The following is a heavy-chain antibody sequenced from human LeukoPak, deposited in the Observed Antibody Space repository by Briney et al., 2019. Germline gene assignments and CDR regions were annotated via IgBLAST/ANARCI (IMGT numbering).Heavy chain of an antibody. CDR2: INQDGSEK. CDR1: GFIFSNYW. J-gene: IGHJ4*02. Sequence: GGSLRLSCAASGFIFSNYWMSRVRQAPGKGLEWVANINQDGSEKYYVDSVKGRFIISRDNAKSSLYLQMNSLRVEDTAVYYCAGERGLDYWGQGTLVTVSS. V-gene: IGHV3-7*01. CDR3: AGERGLDY.